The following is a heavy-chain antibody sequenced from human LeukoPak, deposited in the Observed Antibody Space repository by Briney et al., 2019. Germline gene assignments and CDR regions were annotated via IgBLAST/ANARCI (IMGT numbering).Heavy chain of an antibody. CDR3: AKDSVLDTTVDSFWGAFDI. CDR2: VNRDGSST. CDR1: GFTFNNYW. Sequence: GGSLRLSCAASGFTFNNYWMHWVRQAPGKGLVWVSRVNRDGSSTNYADSVKGRFTISRDNAKNSLYLQMNSLRAEDTALYYCAKDSVLDTTVDSFWGAFDIWGQGTMVTVSS. J-gene: IGHJ3*02. D-gene: IGHD4-17*01. V-gene: IGHV3-74*01.